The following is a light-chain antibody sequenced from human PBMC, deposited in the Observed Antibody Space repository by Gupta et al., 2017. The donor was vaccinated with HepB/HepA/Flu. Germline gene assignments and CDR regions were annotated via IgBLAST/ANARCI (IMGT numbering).Light chain of an antibody. V-gene: IGKV3-20*01. CDR2: GAS. CDR3: QQYGSSPWT. CDR1: QSISSNY. Sequence: EIVLTQSPGTLSLSPGERAALSCRASQSISSNYLAWYQQKPGQAPRLLIYGASSRATGIPDRFSGSGSGTDFTLTISRLEPEVFAVYYCQQYGSSPWTFGQGTNVEIK. J-gene: IGKJ1*01.